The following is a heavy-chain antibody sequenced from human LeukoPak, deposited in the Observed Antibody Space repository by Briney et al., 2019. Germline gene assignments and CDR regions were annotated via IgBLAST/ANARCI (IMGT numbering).Heavy chain of an antibody. CDR3: AKVDYFERSGFS. CDR1: GFTFNSFA. V-gene: IGHV3-23*01. J-gene: IGHJ5*02. Sequence: GGSLRLSCAASGFTFNSFAMSWVRQAPEKGLQWVSSISRSGTNTYYTDSVKGRFTISRDNSKNTLYLQMYSLRADDTAVYYCAKVDYFERSGFSWGQGTLVTVSS. CDR2: ISRSGTNT. D-gene: IGHD3-22*01.